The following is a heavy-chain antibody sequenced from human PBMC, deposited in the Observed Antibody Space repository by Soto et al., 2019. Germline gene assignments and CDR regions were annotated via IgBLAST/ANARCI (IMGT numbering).Heavy chain of an antibody. CDR3: ARRSLYYYYMDV. V-gene: IGHV4-39*01. Sequence: SETLSLTCTVSGGSISSSSYYWGWIRQPPGKGLEWIRSIYYSGSTYYNPSLKSRVTISVDTSKNQFSLKLSSVTAADTAVYYCARRSLYYYYMDVWGKGTTVTVSS. CDR2: IYYSGST. J-gene: IGHJ6*03. CDR1: GGSISSSSYY.